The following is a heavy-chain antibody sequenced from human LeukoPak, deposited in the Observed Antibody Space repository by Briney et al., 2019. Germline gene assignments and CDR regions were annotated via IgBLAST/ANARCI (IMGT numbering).Heavy chain of an antibody. CDR3: ARLVKSASDF. CDR1: GDSFSSTSAA. J-gene: IGHJ4*02. D-gene: IGHD2-21*01. CDR2: TYYRSKWYN. V-gene: IGHV6-1*01. Sequence: SQTLSLTCALSGDSFSSTSAAWNWLRQSPSRGLEWLGRTYYRSKWYNDYAESVKSRISINPDTSKNQFSLQLKSVTPEDTAVYYCARLVKSASDFWGQGTLVTVSS.